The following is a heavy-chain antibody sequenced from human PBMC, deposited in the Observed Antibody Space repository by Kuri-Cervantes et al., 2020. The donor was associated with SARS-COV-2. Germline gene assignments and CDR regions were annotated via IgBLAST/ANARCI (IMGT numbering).Heavy chain of an antibody. D-gene: IGHD4-11*01. Sequence: GGSLRLSCAASGFTFSSYSMNWVRQAPGKGLEWVSYISSSSSTIYYADSVRGRFTISRDSSKKTVFLQMNSLTVEDTAVYFCARDPAPQQSYYYGMDAWGHGTRVTVSS. J-gene: IGHJ6*02. CDR1: GFTFSSYS. V-gene: IGHV3-48*01. CDR3: ARDPAPQQSYYYGMDA. CDR2: ISSSSSTI.